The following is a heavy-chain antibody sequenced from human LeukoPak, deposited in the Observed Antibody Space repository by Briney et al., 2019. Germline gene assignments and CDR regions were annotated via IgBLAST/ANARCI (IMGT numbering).Heavy chain of an antibody. CDR3: ARVGKNGWDFDH. V-gene: IGHV3-7*01. D-gene: IGHD6-19*01. Sequence: GESLTLSCAASGFTFSAYWMTWLRQAPGKGLEWVANINEGGNVKFYVDSVKGRFTISRDNTKISLYLQMYSLRAEATAVYYCARVGKNGWDFDHWGQGTLVTVSS. CDR2: INEGGNVK. J-gene: IGHJ4*02. CDR1: GFTFSAYW.